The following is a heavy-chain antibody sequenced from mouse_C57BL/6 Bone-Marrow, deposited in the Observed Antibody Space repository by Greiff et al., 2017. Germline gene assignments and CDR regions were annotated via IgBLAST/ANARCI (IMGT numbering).Heavy chain of an antibody. CDR2: IWTGGGT. CDR1: GFSLTSYA. V-gene: IGHV2-9-1*01. D-gene: IGHD4-1*01. Sequence: VKLMESGPGLVAPSQSLSITCTVSGFSLTSYAISWVRQPPGKGLEWLGVIWTGGGTNYNSALKSRLSISKDNSKSQVFLKMNSLQTDDTARYYCARNENWDVGAWFAYWGQGTLVTVSA. J-gene: IGHJ3*01. CDR3: ARNENWDVGAWFAY.